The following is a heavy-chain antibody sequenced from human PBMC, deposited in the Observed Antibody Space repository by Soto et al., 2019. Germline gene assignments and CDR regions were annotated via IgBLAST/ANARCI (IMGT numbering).Heavy chain of an antibody. Sequence: SETLSLTCTVSGGSISGYYWSWIRQPPGKGLEWIGYMYNTGSTVYNPSFKSRVTISVDRSKNQFSLKMSSVTAADTAVYYCARVPGDFWSGYYSYFDPWGQGTLVTVSS. CDR2: MYNTGST. D-gene: IGHD3-3*01. V-gene: IGHV4-59*12. CDR3: ARVPGDFWSGYYSYFDP. CDR1: GGSISGYY. J-gene: IGHJ5*02.